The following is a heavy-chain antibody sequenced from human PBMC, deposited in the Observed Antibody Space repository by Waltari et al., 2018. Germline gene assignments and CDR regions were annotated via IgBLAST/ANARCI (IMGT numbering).Heavy chain of an antibody. CDR3: ATYIGASVGTAAFDV. D-gene: IGHD1-1*01. CDR1: Y. V-gene: IGHV4-39*01. J-gene: IGHJ3*01. Sequence: YWGWIRQPPGQGLEWIGPISYTGATYSSPSLESRVTVSRDTSKNQLSLKLVSVTAADTAVYYCATYIGASVGTAAFDVWGQGTMVAVSS. CDR2: ISYTGAT.